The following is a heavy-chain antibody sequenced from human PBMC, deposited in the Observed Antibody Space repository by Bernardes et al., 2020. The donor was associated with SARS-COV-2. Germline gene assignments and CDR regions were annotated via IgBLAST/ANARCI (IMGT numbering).Heavy chain of an antibody. CDR2: IDQDGSEK. CDR1: GFTFSNYW. D-gene: IGHD1-26*01. V-gene: IGHV3-7*01. CDR3: AKEWGGVDV. J-gene: IGHJ6*02. Sequence: GGSLRLSCVASGFTFSNYWMNWVLQAPGKGLEWVANIDQDGSEKYYVDSVKGRFNISRDNAKNSLLLQMNRLGADDAAVYYCAKEWGGVDVWGQGTLVTV.